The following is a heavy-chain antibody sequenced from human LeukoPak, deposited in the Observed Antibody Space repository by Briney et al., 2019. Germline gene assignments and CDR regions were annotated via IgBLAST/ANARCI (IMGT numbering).Heavy chain of an antibody. D-gene: IGHD2-21*02. CDR2: IYYSGST. CDR3: ARNCGGVCYYAFDI. J-gene: IGHJ3*02. Sequence: PSQTLSLTCTVSGGSFSSGDYYWSWLRQPPGTGLEWIGYIYYSGSTYYNPSLKSRVTISVDTSKNQFSLKLSSVTAADTAVYYCARNCGGVCYYAFDIWGQGTMVTVSS. CDR1: GGSFSSGDYY. V-gene: IGHV4-30-4*01.